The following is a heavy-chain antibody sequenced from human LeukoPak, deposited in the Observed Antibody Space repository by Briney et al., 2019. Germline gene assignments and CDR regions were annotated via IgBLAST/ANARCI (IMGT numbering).Heavy chain of an antibody. CDR3: ARDPYYYASGSYYAGRLP. D-gene: IGHD3-10*01. CDR1: GFTFSSFW. V-gene: IGHV3-74*01. Sequence: GGSLRLSCAASGFTFSSFWMHWVREAPGKGLVWVSRINSDGSSTTYADSVKGRFTISRDNAKNTLYLQMNSLRAEDTAVYYCARDPYYYASGSYYAGRLPWGQGTLVTVSS. J-gene: IGHJ5*02. CDR2: INSDGSST.